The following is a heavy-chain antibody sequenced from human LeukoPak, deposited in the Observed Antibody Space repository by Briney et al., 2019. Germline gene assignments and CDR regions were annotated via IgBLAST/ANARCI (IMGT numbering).Heavy chain of an antibody. CDR2: INHSGST. J-gene: IGHJ3*02. D-gene: IGHD3-9*01. Sequence: SETLSLTCAVYGGSFSGYYWSWIRQPPGKGLEWIGEINHSGSTNYNPSLKSRVTISVDTSKNQFSLKLSSVTAADTAVYYCARVQSSPEYYDILTGYHAFDIWGQGTMVTVSS. CDR1: GGSFSGYY. CDR3: ARVQSSPEYYDILTGYHAFDI. V-gene: IGHV4-34*01.